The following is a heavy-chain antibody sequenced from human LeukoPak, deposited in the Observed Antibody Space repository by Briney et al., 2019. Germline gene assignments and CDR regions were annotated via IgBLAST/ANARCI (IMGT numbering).Heavy chain of an antibody. CDR1: GFTFSTYA. CDR3: AKDAVTMNGLFDWFDH. CDR2: IGSGTQV. D-gene: IGHD4-17*01. J-gene: IGHJ5*02. V-gene: IGHV3-23*01. Sequence: GGSLRLSCAASGFTFSTYAMSWVRQTPGKGLEWVSTIGSGTQVYYADSVKGRFTMFRDDSKSTLYLQMNSLRGEDTAVYYCAKDAVTMNGLFDWFDHWGQGTLVIVSS.